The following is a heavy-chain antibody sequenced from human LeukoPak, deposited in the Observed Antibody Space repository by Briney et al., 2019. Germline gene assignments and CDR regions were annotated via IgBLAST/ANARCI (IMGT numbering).Heavy chain of an antibody. CDR3: AREDILTGFDY. Sequence: GGSLRLSCAASGFTVSSNYMSWVRQAPGKGLEWVSVIYSGGSTYYADSVKGRFTISRDNSKNTLYLQMNSLRAEDTAVYYCAREDILTGFDYWGQGTLVAVSS. J-gene: IGHJ4*02. D-gene: IGHD3-9*01. V-gene: IGHV3-53*01. CDR2: IYSGGST. CDR1: GFTVSSNY.